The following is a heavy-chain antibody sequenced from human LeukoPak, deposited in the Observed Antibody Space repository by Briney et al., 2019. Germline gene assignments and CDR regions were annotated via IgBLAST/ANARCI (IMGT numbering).Heavy chain of an antibody. CDR2: INPNGGGT. CDR3: ARDGELLRYYYYMDV. CDR1: GYTFTGYY. D-gene: IGHD3-10*01. V-gene: IGHV1-2*02. Sequence: ASVKVSCEASGYTFTGYYMHWVRQAPGQGLEWMGWINPNGGGTNYAQKFQGRVTMTRDTSISTAYMELSRLRSDDTAVYYCARDGELLRYYYYMDVWGKGTTVTVSS. J-gene: IGHJ6*03.